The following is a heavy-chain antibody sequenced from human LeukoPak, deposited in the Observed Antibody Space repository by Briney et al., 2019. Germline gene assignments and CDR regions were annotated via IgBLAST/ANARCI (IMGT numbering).Heavy chain of an antibody. Sequence: ASVKVSCKASGYSFTGYYMHWVRPAPGQGLEWMGWINPDSGGTNYAQKFQGRVTMTRDTSITTAYMELSRLTSDDTAVYYCASGYSDYADYYNYYMDVWGKRTTVTVSS. CDR1: GYSFTGYY. V-gene: IGHV1-2*02. CDR2: INPDSGGT. CDR3: ASGYSDYADYYNYYMDV. D-gene: IGHD4-11*01. J-gene: IGHJ6*03.